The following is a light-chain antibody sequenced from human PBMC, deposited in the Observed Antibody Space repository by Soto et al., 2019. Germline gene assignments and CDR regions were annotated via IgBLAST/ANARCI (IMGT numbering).Light chain of an antibody. Sequence: QSALTQPASVSGSPGQSITISRTGTTTDVGGYNYGSWYQQHPGKAPQLMISEVSNGPSGVSNRFSGAKSGNTASLTISGLQAEEEADYYCSSYTSSSTLVFGGGSKLTV. J-gene: IGLJ2*01. CDR3: SSYTSSSTLV. CDR2: EVS. CDR1: TTDVGGYNY. V-gene: IGLV2-14*01.